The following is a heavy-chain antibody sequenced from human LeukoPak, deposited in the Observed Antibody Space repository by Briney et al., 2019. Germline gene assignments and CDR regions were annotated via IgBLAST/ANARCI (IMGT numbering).Heavy chain of an antibody. V-gene: IGHV4-59*11. J-gene: IGHJ4*02. CDR2: IHYSGST. CDR3: SRAGTGFNIPGAY. D-gene: IGHD1-14*01. Sequence: PSETLSLTCSVSGASISIHYWSWIRQPPGKGLEWIGYIHYSGSTNCNPSLKSRVTISLDTSKNQFSLKLTSVTAADTAVYYCSRAGTGFNIPGAYGGQGTLVTVSS. CDR1: GASISIHY.